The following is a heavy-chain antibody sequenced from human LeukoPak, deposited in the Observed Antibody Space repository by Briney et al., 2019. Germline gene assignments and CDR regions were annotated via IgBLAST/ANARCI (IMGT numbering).Heavy chain of an antibody. Sequence: SETLSLTCTVSGGSISSSSYYWGWIRQPPGKGLEWIGSIYYSGSTYYNPSLKSRVTISVDTSKNQFSLKLSSVTAADTAVYYCATDLLVELSDGWAFDIWGQGTMVTVSS. J-gene: IGHJ3*02. D-gene: IGHD3-16*02. V-gene: IGHV4-39*01. CDR2: IYYSGST. CDR3: ATDLLVELSDGWAFDI. CDR1: GGSISSSSYY.